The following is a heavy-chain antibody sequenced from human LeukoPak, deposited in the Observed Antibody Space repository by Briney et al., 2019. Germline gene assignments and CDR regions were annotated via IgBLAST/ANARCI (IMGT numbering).Heavy chain of an antibody. CDR3: ARVSPVTSALDY. V-gene: IGHV4-30-2*01. CDR2: IYHSGST. Sequence: TLSETLSLTCAVYGVSFSGYYWSWIRQPPGKGLEWIGYIYHSGSTYYNPSLKSRVTISVDRSKNQFSLKLSSVTAADTAVYYCARVSPVTSALDYWGQGTLVTVSS. D-gene: IGHD4-17*01. CDR1: GVSFSGYY. J-gene: IGHJ4*02.